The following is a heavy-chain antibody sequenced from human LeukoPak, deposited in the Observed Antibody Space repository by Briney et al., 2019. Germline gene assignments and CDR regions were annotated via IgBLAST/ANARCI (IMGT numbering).Heavy chain of an antibody. D-gene: IGHD3-22*01. CDR3: ARSFGYYYDSSGQFDY. CDR1: GFTFSSYS. CDR2: IISSSSTI. V-gene: IGHV3-48*02. Sequence: GGSLRLSCAASGFTFSSYSMNWVRQAPGKGLEWVSYIISSSSTIYYADSVKGRFTIYRDNAKNSLYLQMNSLRDEDTAVYYCARSFGYYYDSSGQFDYWGQGTLVTVFS. J-gene: IGHJ4*02.